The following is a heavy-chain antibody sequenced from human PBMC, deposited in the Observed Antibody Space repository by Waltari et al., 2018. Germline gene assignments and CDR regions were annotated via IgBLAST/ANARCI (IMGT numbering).Heavy chain of an antibody. CDR3: SSILVVGTSRKIPFDI. J-gene: IGHJ3*02. D-gene: IGHD3-22*01. CDR1: EFTFSDSA. Sequence: EVQLVESGGGLVQPGGSLTLSCAASEFTFSDSAIQWVRQASGKGLGWVGRIRNKINSYATAYSASVKGRFTISRDDTKNTAYLQMNSLKIEDTAVYYCSSILVVGTSRKIPFDIWGQGTVVTVSA. V-gene: IGHV3-73*01. CDR2: IRNKINSYAT.